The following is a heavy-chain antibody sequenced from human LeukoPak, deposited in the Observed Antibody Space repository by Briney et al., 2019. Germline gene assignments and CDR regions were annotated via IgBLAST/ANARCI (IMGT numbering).Heavy chain of an antibody. D-gene: IGHD3-3*01. J-gene: IGHJ4*02. V-gene: IGHV1-46*01. CDR1: GYTFTSYA. CDR2: INPSGGST. CDR3: ARGGEAYYDFWSGTTYFDH. Sequence: ASVKVSCKASGYTFTSYAISWVRQAPGQGLEWMGIINPSGGSTSYAQKFQGRVTMTRDTSTSTVYMELSSLRSEDTAVYYCARGGEAYYDFWSGTTYFDHWGQGTLVTVSS.